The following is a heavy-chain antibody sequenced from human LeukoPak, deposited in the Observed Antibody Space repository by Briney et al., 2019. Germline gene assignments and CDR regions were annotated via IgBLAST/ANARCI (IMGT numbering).Heavy chain of an antibody. V-gene: IGHV1-69*13. CDR3: ARKRRGYCSSTSCYGFDI. CDR2: IIPIFGTA. Sequence: GASVKVSCKASGYTFTSYGISWVRQAPGQGLEWMGGIIPIFGTANYAQKFQGRVTITADESTSTAYMELSSLRSEDTAVYYCARKRRGYCSSTSCYGFDIWGQGTMVTVSS. J-gene: IGHJ3*02. CDR1: GYTFTSYG. D-gene: IGHD2-2*01.